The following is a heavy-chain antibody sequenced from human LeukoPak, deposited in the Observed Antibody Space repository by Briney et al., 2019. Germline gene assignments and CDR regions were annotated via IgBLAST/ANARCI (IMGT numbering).Heavy chain of an antibody. Sequence: SETLSLTCTVSGGSISGYYCSWIRQSPGKGLEWIGYIHYTGSTNYNPSLRGRVTISADPSKNQFFLRLTSVTAADTAVYYCARPYGSDWYADFHIWGQGTMVTVYS. CDR2: IHYTGST. CDR3: ARPYGSDWYADFHI. D-gene: IGHD6-19*01. J-gene: IGHJ3*02. CDR1: GGSISGYY. V-gene: IGHV4-59*08.